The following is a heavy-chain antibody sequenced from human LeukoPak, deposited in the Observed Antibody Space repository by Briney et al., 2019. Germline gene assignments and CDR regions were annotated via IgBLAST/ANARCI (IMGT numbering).Heavy chain of an antibody. CDR1: GYTFTSYG. D-gene: IGHD6-13*01. Sequence: ASVKVSCKASGYTFTSYGISWVRQAPGQGLGWMGWISAYNGNTNYAQKLQGRVTMTTDTSTSTAYMELRSLRSEDTAVYYCARTRIAAAVPASGYYYYYYMDVWGKGTTVTISS. V-gene: IGHV1-18*01. J-gene: IGHJ6*03. CDR2: ISAYNGNT. CDR3: ARTRIAAAVPASGYYYYYYMDV.